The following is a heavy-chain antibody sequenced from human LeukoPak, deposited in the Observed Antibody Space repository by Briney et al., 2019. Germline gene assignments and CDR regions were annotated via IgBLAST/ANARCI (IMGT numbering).Heavy chain of an antibody. J-gene: IGHJ6*03. V-gene: IGHV4-61*02. D-gene: IGHD3-10*02. CDR1: GGPITSGSYY. CDR3: AGVRYYQYMDV. CDR2: IYTSGST. Sequence: SETLSLTCTVSGGPITSGSYYWSWIRQSAGKGLEWIGRIYTSGSTNYNPSLKSRVTISVDSSKNQFSLKLYSVTAADTAVYYCAGVRYYQYMDVWGKGTTVTVSS.